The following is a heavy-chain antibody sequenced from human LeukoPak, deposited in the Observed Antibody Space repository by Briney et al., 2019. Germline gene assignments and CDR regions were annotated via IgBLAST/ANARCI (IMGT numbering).Heavy chain of an antibody. Sequence: PSETLSLTCTVSGGSITSNSYSWVWIPQPPGKGLQWIMTLSHAGTNYYTPSLRSPVSMPVDRSTNQLSLKLTSVTATDTAVCYCARLRGGVQLWGDWGQGTLVTVSS. D-gene: IGHD5-18*01. J-gene: IGHJ4*02. CDR3: ARLRGGVQLWGD. CDR1: GGSITSNSYS. V-gene: IGHV4-39*01. CDR2: LSHAGTN.